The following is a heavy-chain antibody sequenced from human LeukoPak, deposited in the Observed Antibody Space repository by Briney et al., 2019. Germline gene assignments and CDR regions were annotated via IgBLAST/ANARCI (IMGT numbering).Heavy chain of an antibody. CDR2: IYYNGST. V-gene: IGHV4-39*07. CDR1: GGSISSSSYY. CDR3: ARIAVAGMDAFDI. Sequence: SETLSLTCTVSGGSISSSSYYWGWIRQPPGKGLEWIGSIYYNGSTYYNPSLKSRDTISVDTSKNQFSLKLSSVTAADTAVYYCARIAVAGMDAFDIWGQGTMVTVSS. D-gene: IGHD6-19*01. J-gene: IGHJ3*02.